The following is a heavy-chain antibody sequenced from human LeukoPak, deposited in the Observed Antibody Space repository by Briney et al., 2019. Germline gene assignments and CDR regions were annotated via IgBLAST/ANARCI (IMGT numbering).Heavy chain of an antibody. D-gene: IGHD1-26*01. CDR3: ARVGATPGMYYYYYMDV. V-gene: IGHV4-61*02. CDR1: GGSVNSGAYY. J-gene: IGHJ6*03. Sequence: SETLSLTCTVSGGSVNSGAYYWSWIRQPAGKGLEWIGRIYTSGSTNYNPSLKSRVTISVDTSKNQFSLKLSSVTAADTAVYYCARVGATPGMYYYYYMDVWGKGTTVTVSS. CDR2: IYTSGST.